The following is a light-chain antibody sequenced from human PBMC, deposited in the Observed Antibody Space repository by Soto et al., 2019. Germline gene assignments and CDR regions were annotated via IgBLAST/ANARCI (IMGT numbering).Light chain of an antibody. CDR2: DAS. V-gene: IGKV3-20*01. Sequence: EFVLTQSPGTLSLSPGERATLSCSASQTVRNNYLAWYQQKPGQAPRLLIYDASSRATGIPDRFSGGGSGTDFTPTISRLEPEDFAVYYCQQFSSYPLTFGGGTKVDIK. CDR3: QQFSSYPLT. J-gene: IGKJ4*01. CDR1: QTVRNNY.